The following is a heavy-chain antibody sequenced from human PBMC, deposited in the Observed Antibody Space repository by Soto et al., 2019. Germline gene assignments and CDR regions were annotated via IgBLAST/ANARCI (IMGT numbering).Heavy chain of an antibody. D-gene: IGHD3-3*01. CDR2: MNPNSGNT. J-gene: IGHJ6*03. Sequence: GASVKASCKASGYTFTSYDINCVRQATGQGLEWMGWMNPNSGNTGYAQKFQGRVTMTRNTSISTAYMELSSLRSEDTAVYYCARGGLIPFWSGYYSFYYYYYMDVWGKGTTVTVSS. V-gene: IGHV1-8*01. CDR3: ARGGLIPFWSGYYSFYYYYYMDV. CDR1: GYTFTSYD.